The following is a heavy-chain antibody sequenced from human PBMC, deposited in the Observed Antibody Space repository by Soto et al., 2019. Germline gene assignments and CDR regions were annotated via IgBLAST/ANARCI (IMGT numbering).Heavy chain of an antibody. CDR3: ARHITGDTTDYYYGMGI. D-gene: IGHD1-26*01. CDR1: GFTFSDSA. Sequence: EVQLVESGGGLVQPGGSLKLSCAASGFTFSDSAMHWVRQASGKGLEWLGGIRSKAHNYATAHTAAVKGRFTVSRDDSKNTSYLQMNSLKTEDTAVYYCARHITGDTTDYYYGMGIWGQGTTVTISS. V-gene: IGHV3-73*02. CDR2: IRSKAHNYAT. J-gene: IGHJ6*02.